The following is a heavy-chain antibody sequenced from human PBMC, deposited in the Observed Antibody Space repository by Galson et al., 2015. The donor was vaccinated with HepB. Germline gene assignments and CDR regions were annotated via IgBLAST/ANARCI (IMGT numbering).Heavy chain of an antibody. D-gene: IGHD3-10*02. J-gene: IGHJ4*02. Sequence: SLRLSCAASGFTFSDHYMDWVRQAPGKELEWLGRIRKKTNGYTTEYDASVKGRFTISRDDSKNSLFLQLNSLRPEDTAVYYCARMFEIGGPRFYPDYWGQGTLVTVSS. V-gene: IGHV3-72*01. CDR3: ARMFEIGGPRFYPDY. CDR2: IRKKTNGYTT. CDR1: GFTFSDHY.